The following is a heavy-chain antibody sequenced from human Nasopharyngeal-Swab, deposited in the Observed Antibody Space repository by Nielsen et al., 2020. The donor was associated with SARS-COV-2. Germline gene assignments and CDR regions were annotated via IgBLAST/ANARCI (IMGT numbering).Heavy chain of an antibody. CDR2: ASSDGRNK. Sequence: GESLKISCAASGFTFSSYGMHWVRQAPGKGLEWVAVASSDGRNKYYADSVKGRFTVSRDNSKNTLYLQMNSLRAEDTAVYYCARRALQDYYFDYWGQGTLVTVSS. CDR3: ARRALQDYYFDY. V-gene: IGHV3-30*03. J-gene: IGHJ4*02. CDR1: GFTFSSYG.